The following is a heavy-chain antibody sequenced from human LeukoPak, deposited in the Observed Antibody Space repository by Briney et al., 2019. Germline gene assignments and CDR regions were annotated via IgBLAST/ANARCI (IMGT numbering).Heavy chain of an antibody. CDR2: IYYSGST. J-gene: IGHJ4*02. V-gene: IGHV4-59*01. CDR1: GGSINNYY. CDR3: ARAPHSYGSSWSHFDF. D-gene: IGHD6-13*01. Sequence: SETLSLTCTVSGGSINNYYWSWIRQPPGKGLEWIGYIYYSGSTNYNPSLKSRVTISVDTSKNQFSLKLRSVTAADTAVYYCARAPHSYGSSWSHFDFWGQGTLVTVSS.